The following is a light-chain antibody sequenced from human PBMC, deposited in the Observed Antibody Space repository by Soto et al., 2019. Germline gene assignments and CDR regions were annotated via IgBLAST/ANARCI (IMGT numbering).Light chain of an antibody. Sequence: QSVLTQPPSASGAAGQGVIISCSGGSSNIGTNAVNWYQQLPGTAPKLLIYNNNQRPSGVPDRFSGSKSGTSASLAISGLQSEDEADYYCAAWDDSLNGYVFGTGTKVTVL. V-gene: IGLV1-44*01. CDR2: NNN. J-gene: IGLJ1*01. CDR1: SSNIGTNA. CDR3: AAWDDSLNGYV.